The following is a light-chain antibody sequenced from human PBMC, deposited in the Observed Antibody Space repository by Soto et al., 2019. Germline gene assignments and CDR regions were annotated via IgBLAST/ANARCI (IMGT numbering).Light chain of an antibody. Sequence: EIVMTQSPATLSVSPGERATLSCRASQSVSSNLAWYQQKLGQAPRLHIYDASNRATGIPARFSGSGSGTDFTLTISSLEPEDFAVYYCQQRSNWPPTFGQGTRLEIK. V-gene: IGKV3-11*01. CDR2: DAS. J-gene: IGKJ5*01. CDR1: QSVSSN. CDR3: QQRSNWPPT.